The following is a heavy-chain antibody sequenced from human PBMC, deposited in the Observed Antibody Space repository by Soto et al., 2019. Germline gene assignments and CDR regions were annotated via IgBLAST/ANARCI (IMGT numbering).Heavy chain of an antibody. Sequence: SETLSLTCTVSGGSISSGDYYWSWIRQPPGKGLEWIGYIYYSGSTYYNPSLKSRVTISVDTSKNQFSLKLSSVTAADTAVYYCGREGSRGNWFDPWGQGTLVTVSS. CDR3: GREGSRGNWFDP. V-gene: IGHV4-30-4*01. CDR1: GGSISSGDYY. J-gene: IGHJ5*02. D-gene: IGHD6-13*01. CDR2: IYYSGST.